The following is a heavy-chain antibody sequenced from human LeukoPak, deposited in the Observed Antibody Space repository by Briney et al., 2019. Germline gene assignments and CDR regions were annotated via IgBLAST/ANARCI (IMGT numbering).Heavy chain of an antibody. Sequence: PSETLSLTCTVSGGSISSFYWNWIRQPPGKALEWIGHIHYTGNTNYNPSLKSRVTISVDTSKSQFSLYLSSVTAGDTAVYYCAISTVIAPEFDSWGLGTLVTVSS. J-gene: IGHJ4*02. D-gene: IGHD2-21*01. CDR1: GGSISSFY. V-gene: IGHV4-59*01. CDR3: AISTVIAPEFDS. CDR2: IHYTGNT.